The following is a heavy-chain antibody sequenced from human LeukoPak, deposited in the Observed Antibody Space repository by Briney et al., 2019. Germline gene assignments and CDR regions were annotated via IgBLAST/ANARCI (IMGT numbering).Heavy chain of an antibody. CDR2: ISAYNGNT. Sequence: ASVKVSCKASGYTFTSYGISWVRQAPGQGLEWMGWISAYNGNTNYAQKLQGRVTMTTDTSTSTDYKELRVLRSDDTAVYYCARDYGGAWLGGFDYWGQGTLITVSS. CDR1: GYTFTSYG. CDR3: ARDYGGAWLGGFDY. D-gene: IGHD5-12*01. J-gene: IGHJ4*02. V-gene: IGHV1-18*01.